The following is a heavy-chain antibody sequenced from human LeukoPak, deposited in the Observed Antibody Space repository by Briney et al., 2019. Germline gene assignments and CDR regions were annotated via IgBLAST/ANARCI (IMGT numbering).Heavy chain of an antibody. V-gene: IGHV3-23*01. J-gene: IGHJ4*02. D-gene: IGHD5-18*01. Sequence: GGSLRLSCAASGFTFSSYAMSWVRQAPGKGLEWVSAISGSGGSTYYADSVKGRFTISRDNSKNTLYLQMNSLRAEDTAVYYCATTPNYSYGSRPHNYWGQGTLVTVSS. CDR1: GFTFSSYA. CDR2: ISGSGGST. CDR3: ATTPNYSYGSRPHNY.